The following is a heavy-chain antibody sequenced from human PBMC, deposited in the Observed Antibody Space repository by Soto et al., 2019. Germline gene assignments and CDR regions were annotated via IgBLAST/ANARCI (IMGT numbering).Heavy chain of an antibody. Sequence: GESLKISCKGSGYSFTSYWVGWVRQIPGRGLEWMGIIHPGDSDTRYSPFFQGQVTISADKSISTAYLQWSSLKASDTAMYYCARHNRYSSTWFEGWFDPWGQGTLVTAPQ. J-gene: IGHJ5*02. V-gene: IGHV5-51*01. CDR3: ARHNRYSSTWFEGWFDP. CDR2: IHPGDSDT. D-gene: IGHD6-13*01. CDR1: GYSFTSYW.